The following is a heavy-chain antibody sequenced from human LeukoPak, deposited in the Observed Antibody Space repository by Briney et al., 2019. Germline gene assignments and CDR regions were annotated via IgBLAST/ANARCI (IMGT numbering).Heavy chain of an antibody. CDR3: ARGDVWGSYRRYLDY. D-gene: IGHD3-16*02. CDR1: GFTFDDYG. V-gene: IGHV3-20*04. J-gene: IGHJ4*02. Sequence: GGSLRLSCAASGFTFDDYGMSWVRQAPGKGLEWFSGINWNGGSTVYADSVKGRFTISRDNAKNSLYLQMNSLRAEDTALYYCARGDVWGSYRRYLDYWGQGTLVTVSS. CDR2: INWNGGST.